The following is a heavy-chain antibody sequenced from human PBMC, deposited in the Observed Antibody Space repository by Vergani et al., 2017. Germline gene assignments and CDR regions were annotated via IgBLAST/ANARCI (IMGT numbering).Heavy chain of an antibody. CDR1: GFTFSSYS. CDR3: ARDRDYGSSYGMDV. J-gene: IGHJ6*02. CDR2: ISSSSSTK. V-gene: IGHV3-48*01. Sequence: EVQLVESGGGLVQPGGSLRLSCAASGFTFSSYSMNWVRQAPGKGLEWVSYISSSSSTKYYADSVKGRFTISRDNAKNSLYLQMNSLRAEDTAVYYCARDRDYGSSYGMDVWGQGTTVTVSS. D-gene: IGHD3-10*01.